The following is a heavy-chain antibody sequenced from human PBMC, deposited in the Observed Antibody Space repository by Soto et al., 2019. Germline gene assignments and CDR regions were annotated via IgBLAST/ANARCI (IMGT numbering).Heavy chain of an antibody. CDR1: GGSISSGGYC. D-gene: IGHD3-10*01. CDR2: IYYSGST. V-gene: IGHV4-31*03. J-gene: IGHJ3*02. Sequence: QVQLQESGPGLVKPSQTLSLTCTVSGGSISSGGYCWSWIRQHPGKGLEWIGYIYYSGSTYYNPSLKSRVTISVDTSKNQFSLKLSSVTAADTAVYYCARATGRVRGVPDAFDIWGQGTMVTVSS. CDR3: ARATGRVRGVPDAFDI.